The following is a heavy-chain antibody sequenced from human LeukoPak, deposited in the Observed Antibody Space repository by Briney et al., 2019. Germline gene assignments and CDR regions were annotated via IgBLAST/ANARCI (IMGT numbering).Heavy chain of an antibody. J-gene: IGHJ4*02. CDR2: MNPNSGNT. CDR1: GYTFTNYD. Sequence: ASVKVSCKASGYTFTNYDINWVRQATGQGLECMGGMNPNSGNTGYAQKFQGRVTMTRSTSISTAYMELSRLRSDDTAIYYCARVEGSYSSSWYDYWGQGTLVTVSS. V-gene: IGHV1-8*01. D-gene: IGHD6-13*01. CDR3: ARVEGSYSSSWYDY.